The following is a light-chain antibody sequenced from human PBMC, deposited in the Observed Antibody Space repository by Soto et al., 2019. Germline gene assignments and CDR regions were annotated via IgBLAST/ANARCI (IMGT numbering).Light chain of an antibody. Sequence: EIVLTQSPATLSFSPGERATLSCRASQSVSIYLAWYQQKPGQAPRLLIYDASNRATGIPARFSGSGSGTDFTLTISSLEPEDFAVYYCHQRSNWPRTF. CDR3: HQRSNWPRT. J-gene: IGKJ1*01. CDR1: QSVSIY. V-gene: IGKV3-11*01. CDR2: DAS.